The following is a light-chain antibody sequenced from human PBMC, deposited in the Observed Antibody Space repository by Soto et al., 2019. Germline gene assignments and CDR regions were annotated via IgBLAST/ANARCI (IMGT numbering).Light chain of an antibody. CDR2: EVS. Sequence: QSALTQPASVSGSPGQSITISCTGTSSDVGGYNYVSWYQQHPGKAPKLMIYEVSNRPSGVSNRLSGSKSGNTASLTISGLQAEDEADYYCSSYTSSSTLGVVFGGGTKVTVL. CDR3: SSYTSSSTLGVV. J-gene: IGLJ2*01. CDR1: SSDVGGYNY. V-gene: IGLV2-14*01.